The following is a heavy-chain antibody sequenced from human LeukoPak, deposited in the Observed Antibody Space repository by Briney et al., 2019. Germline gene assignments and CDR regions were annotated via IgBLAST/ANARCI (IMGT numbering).Heavy chain of an antibody. J-gene: IGHJ6*04. CDR3: ARDRVTMVRGVPYYYYYGMDV. V-gene: IGHV3-21*01. Sequence: GSLRLTCAASGFTFSSNSMNWLRQAPGKGLEWVSSISSSSSYIYYADSVKGRFTISRDNAKNSLYLQMNSLRAEDTAVYYCARDRVTMVRGVPYYYYYGMDVWGKGTTVTVSS. CDR1: GFTFSSNS. D-gene: IGHD3-10*01. CDR2: ISSSSSYI.